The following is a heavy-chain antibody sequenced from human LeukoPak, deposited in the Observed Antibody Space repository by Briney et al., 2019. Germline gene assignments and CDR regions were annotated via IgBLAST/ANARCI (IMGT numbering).Heavy chain of an antibody. CDR2: INHSGST. D-gene: IGHD2-2*01. J-gene: IGHJ5*02. V-gene: IGHV4-34*01. CDR3: ARGIVVVPVALSYNWFDP. CDR1: GGSFSGYY. Sequence: SETLSLTCAVYGGSFSGYYWSWIRQPPGKGLEWIGEINHSGSTNYNPSLKSRVTISVDTSKNQFSLKLSSVTAADTAVYYCARGIVVVPVALSYNWFDPWGQGTLVTVSS.